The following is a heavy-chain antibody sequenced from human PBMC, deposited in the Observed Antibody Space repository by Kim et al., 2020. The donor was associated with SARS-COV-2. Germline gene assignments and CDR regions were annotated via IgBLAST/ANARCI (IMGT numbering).Heavy chain of an antibody. CDR3: AKDRALLRYFDWYAFDI. V-gene: IGHV3-9*01. D-gene: IGHD3-9*01. J-gene: IGHJ3*02. Sequence: VKGRFTIYRDNAKNSLYLQMNSLRAEDTALYYCAKDRALLRYFDWYAFDIWGQGTMVTVSS.